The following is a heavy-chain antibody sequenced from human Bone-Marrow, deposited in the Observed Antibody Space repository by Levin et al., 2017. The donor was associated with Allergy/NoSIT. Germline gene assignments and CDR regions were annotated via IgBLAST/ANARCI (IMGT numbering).Heavy chain of an antibody. D-gene: IGHD6-19*01. Sequence: RPGGSLRLSCAASGFTFSSFAMNWVRQAPGKGLEWVSAIGGSGGSTFYADSVKGRFTISRDNSKNTLYLQMNSLRAEDTAVYYCAKCNLLGGGSGWCNWFDPWGQGTLVTVSS. CDR1: GFTFSSFA. J-gene: IGHJ5*02. CDR3: AKCNLLGGGSGWCNWFDP. CDR2: IGGSGGST. V-gene: IGHV3-23*01.